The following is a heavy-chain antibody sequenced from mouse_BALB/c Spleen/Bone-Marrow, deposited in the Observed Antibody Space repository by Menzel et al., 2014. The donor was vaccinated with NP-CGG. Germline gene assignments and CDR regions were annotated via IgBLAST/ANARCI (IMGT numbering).Heavy chain of an antibody. CDR2: ITSGGGNT. V-gene: IGHV5-9*02. D-gene: IGHD4-1*01. CDR3: ARVWDWFAY. CDR1: GFAFSSCD. J-gene: IGHJ3*01. Sequence: EVQVVESGGGLVKPGGSLKLSCTASGFAFSSCDMSWVRQTPEKRLEWVATITSGGGNTYYPESVKGRFTISRDNARNTLYLQMSSLRSEDTALYYCARVWDWFAYWGQGTLVTVSA.